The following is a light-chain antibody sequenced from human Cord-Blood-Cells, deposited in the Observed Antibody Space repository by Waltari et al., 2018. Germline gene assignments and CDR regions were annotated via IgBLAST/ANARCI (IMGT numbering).Light chain of an antibody. CDR3: QAWDSSTVV. J-gene: IGLJ2*01. V-gene: IGLV3-1*01. CDR2: KDS. Sequence: SCELTQPPSVPVSPGQTASLTSSGDKLRYKHACCYRQKQGQSPVLDIYKDSKRPSGIRERFSGSTSGNTATLTISGTQAVDEADYYCQAWDSSTVVFGGGTKLTVL. CDR1: KLRYKH.